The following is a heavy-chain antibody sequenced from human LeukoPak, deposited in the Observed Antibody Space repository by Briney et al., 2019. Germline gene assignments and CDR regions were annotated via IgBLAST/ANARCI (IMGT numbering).Heavy chain of an antibody. J-gene: IGHJ4*02. D-gene: IGHD1-26*01. V-gene: IGHV3-48*03. CDR2: ISSSGSTI. CDR3: ARDRVGATVNFDY. Sequence: TGGSLRLSCAASGFTFSSYEMNWVRQAPGKGLEWVSYISSSGSTIYYADSVKGRFTISRDNAKNSLYLQMNSLRAEDTAVYYCARDRVGATVNFDYWGQGTLVTVSS. CDR1: GFTFSSYE.